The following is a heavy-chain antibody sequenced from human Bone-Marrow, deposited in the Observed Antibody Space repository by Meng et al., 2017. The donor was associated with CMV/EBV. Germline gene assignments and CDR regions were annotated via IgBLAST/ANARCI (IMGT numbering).Heavy chain of an antibody. CDR1: GGSVSSGSYY. V-gene: IGHV4-61*01. Sequence: SETLSLTCTVSGGSVSSGSYYWSWIRQPPGKGLEWIGYIYYSGSTNYNPSLKSRVTISVDTSENQFSLKLSSVTAADTAVYYCARSYDFWSGYYYYWGQGTLVTVSS. CDR3: ARSYDFWSGYYYY. D-gene: IGHD3-3*01. J-gene: IGHJ4*02. CDR2: IYYSGST.